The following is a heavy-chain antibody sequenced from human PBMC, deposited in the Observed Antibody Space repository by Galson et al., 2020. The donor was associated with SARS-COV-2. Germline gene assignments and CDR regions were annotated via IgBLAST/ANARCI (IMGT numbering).Heavy chain of an antibody. J-gene: IGHJ4*02. V-gene: IGHV3-30-3*01. CDR2: ISYDGSNK. D-gene: IGHD1-26*01. CDR3: ARDGGGMVAD. CDR1: GFTFSSYA. Sequence: GGSLRLSCAASGFTFSSYAMHWVRQAPGKGLEWVAVISYDGSNKYYADSVKGRFTISRDNSKNTLYLQMNSLRAEDTAVYYCARDGGGMVADWGQGTLVTVSS.